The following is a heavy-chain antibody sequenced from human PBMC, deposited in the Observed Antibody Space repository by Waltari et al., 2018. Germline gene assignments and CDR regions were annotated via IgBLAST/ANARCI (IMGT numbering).Heavy chain of an antibody. CDR3: ARHHHNSWFDY. V-gene: IGHV4-39*01. Sequence: QLQLQESGPGLVKPSETLSLTCTVSGGSISISNFYYTWIRQPPGKGPEWMGSFAYTGSPHYHPSLNSRVIISVDMSKTQFYLKLNSVTAADTAGYYCARHHHNSWFDYWGQGILVTVSS. CDR1: GGSISISNFY. CDR2: FAYTGSP. J-gene: IGHJ5*01.